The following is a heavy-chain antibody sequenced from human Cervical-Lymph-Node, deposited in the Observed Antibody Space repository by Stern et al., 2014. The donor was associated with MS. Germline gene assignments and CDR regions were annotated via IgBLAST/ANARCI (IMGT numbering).Heavy chain of an antibody. CDR3: ASFSSSSLSN. CDR2: IIPILGIA. D-gene: IGHD6-6*01. J-gene: IGHJ3*01. CDR1: GGTFSSYT. Sequence: QVQLVQSGAEVKKPGSSAKVSCKASGGTFSSYTISWVRQAPGQGLEWMGRIIPILGIANYAQKFQGRVTITADKSTSTAYMELSSLRSEDTAVYYCASFSSSSLSNWGQGTMVTVSS. V-gene: IGHV1-69*02.